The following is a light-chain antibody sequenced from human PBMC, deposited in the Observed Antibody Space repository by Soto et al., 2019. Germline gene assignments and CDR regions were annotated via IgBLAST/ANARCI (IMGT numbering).Light chain of an antibody. Sequence: EIVLTQSPGTLSLSPGERATLSCRASQSVSSSYLAWYQQKPGQAPRLLIYGASSRATGIPDRSSGSGSGTDFTLTISRLELEDFAVYYCQQYGSSAWTFGQGTKVDIK. V-gene: IGKV3-20*01. CDR3: QQYGSSAWT. CDR2: GAS. CDR1: QSVSSSY. J-gene: IGKJ1*01.